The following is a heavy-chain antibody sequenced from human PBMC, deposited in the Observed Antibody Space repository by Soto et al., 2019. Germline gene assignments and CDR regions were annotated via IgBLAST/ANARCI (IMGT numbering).Heavy chain of an antibody. Sequence: GGSLRLSCAASGFTFSSYGMHWVRQAPGKGLEWVAVIWYDGSNKYYADSVKGRFTISRDNSKNTLYLQMNSLRAEDTAVYYCARESGGSSDGWFDPWGQGTLVTVSS. V-gene: IGHV3-33*01. CDR1: GFTFSSYG. J-gene: IGHJ5*02. D-gene: IGHD2-15*01. CDR3: ARESGGSSDGWFDP. CDR2: IWYDGSNK.